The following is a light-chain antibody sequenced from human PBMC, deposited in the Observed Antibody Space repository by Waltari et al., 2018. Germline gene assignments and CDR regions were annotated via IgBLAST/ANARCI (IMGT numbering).Light chain of an antibody. Sequence: DIQMTQSPSSLSASVGDRVTITCRASQGISKSLAWYQQNPGKAPKLLLSGALNLEIGVPSRFSGSGSGTAYTLTISSLQAEDSATYYCQQYYSSPWTFGQGTKVEIK. V-gene: IGKV1-NL1*01. CDR3: QQYYSSPWT. J-gene: IGKJ1*01. CDR2: GAL. CDR1: QGISKS.